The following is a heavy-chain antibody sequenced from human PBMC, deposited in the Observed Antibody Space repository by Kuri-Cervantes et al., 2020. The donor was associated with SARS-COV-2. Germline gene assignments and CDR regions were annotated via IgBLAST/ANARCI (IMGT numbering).Heavy chain of an antibody. Sequence: SQTLSLTCAVSGYSIRSGYYWGWIRQPPGKGLEWIGSIYHSGSTYYNPSLKSRVTISVDTSKNQFSLKLSSVTAADTAVYYCARHASDDFWSGPSVRLYYFDYWGQGTLVTVSS. CDR3: ARHASDDFWSGPSVRLYYFDY. D-gene: IGHD3-3*01. CDR2: IYHSGST. J-gene: IGHJ4*02. CDR1: GYSIRSGYY. V-gene: IGHV4-38-2*01.